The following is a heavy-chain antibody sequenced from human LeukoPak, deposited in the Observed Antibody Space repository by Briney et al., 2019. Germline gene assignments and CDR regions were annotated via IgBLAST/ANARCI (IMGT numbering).Heavy chain of an antibody. D-gene: IGHD2-15*01. CDR1: GYTFTGYY. V-gene: IGHV1-2*02. Sequence: ASVKVSCKASGYTFTGYYMHWVRQAPGQGLEWMGWINPNSGGTNYAQKFQGRVTMTRDTSISTAYMELSRLRSDDTAVYYCARDLEPAPRCKSGGNCYALYWGQGTLVTVSS. CDR3: ARDLEPAPRCKSGGNCYALY. CDR2: INPNSGGT. J-gene: IGHJ4*02.